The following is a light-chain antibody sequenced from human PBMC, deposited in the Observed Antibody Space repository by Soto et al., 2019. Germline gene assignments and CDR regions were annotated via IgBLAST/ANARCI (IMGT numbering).Light chain of an antibody. CDR2: DAS. J-gene: IGKJ1*01. CDR1: QSVNSNY. V-gene: IGKV3D-20*01. Sequence: EMVMTQSPAILSVSPGESATLACRASQSVNSNYLAWYQQKPGLAPRLVIYDASNRATGIPDRFSGSGSGTDFTLTISRLEPEDFAVYYCQQYGSSRTFGQGTKVDI. CDR3: QQYGSSRT.